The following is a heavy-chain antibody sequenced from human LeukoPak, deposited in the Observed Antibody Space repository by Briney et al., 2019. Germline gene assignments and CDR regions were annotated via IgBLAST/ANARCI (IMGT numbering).Heavy chain of an antibody. D-gene: IGHD3-22*01. Sequence: SETLSLTCTVSGGSISCYYWSWIRQPPGKGLEWIGYIYYSGSTNYNPSLKSRVTISVDTSKNQFSLELSSVTAADTAVYYCAREEGASMIITYWGQGTLVTVSS. V-gene: IGHV4-59*01. J-gene: IGHJ4*02. CDR3: AREEGASMIITY. CDR1: GGSISCYY. CDR2: IYYSGST.